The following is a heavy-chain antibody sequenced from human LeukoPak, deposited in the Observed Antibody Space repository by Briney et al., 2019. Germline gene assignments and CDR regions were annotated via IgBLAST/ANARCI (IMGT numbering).Heavy chain of an antibody. D-gene: IGHD6-19*01. CDR3: ARHSSGWYDFDY. CDR1: GGSFSGYY. CDR2: INHSGST. Sequence: SETLSLTCAVYGGSFSGYYWSWIRQPPGKGLEWIGEINHSGSTNYNPSLKSRVTISVDTSKNQFSLKLSSVTAADTAVYYCARHSSGWYDFDYWGQGTLVTVS. J-gene: IGHJ4*02. V-gene: IGHV4-34*01.